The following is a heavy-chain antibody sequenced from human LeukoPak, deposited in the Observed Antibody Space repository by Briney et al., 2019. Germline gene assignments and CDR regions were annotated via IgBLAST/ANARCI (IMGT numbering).Heavy chain of an antibody. D-gene: IGHD5-12*01. CDR1: GYTFASYY. J-gene: IGHJ4*02. V-gene: IGHV1-18*04. CDR3: ARDRVGYSGYDLIDY. CDR2: ISAYNGNT. Sequence: GASVKVSCKASGYTFASYYMHWVRQAPGQGLEWMGWISAYNGNTNYAQNLQGRVTMTTDTSTSTAYMELRSLRSDDTAVYYCARDRVGYSGYDLIDYWGQGTLVTVSS.